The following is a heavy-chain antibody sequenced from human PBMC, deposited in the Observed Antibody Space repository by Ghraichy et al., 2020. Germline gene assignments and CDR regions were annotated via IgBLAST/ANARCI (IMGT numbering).Heavy chain of an antibody. V-gene: IGHV3-74*01. CDR2: IDGDGGDT. CDR1: GFTFSIHW. CDR3: AREVGARGTSYGFDI. Sequence: LSLTCAASGFTFSIHWMHWVRQVPGKGLVWVSHIDGDGGDTTYADSVKGRFIISRDNAKNTVYLQMNSLRVEDTAVYHCAREVGARGTSYGFDIWGQGTKVTVSS. D-gene: IGHD4-23*01. J-gene: IGHJ3*02.